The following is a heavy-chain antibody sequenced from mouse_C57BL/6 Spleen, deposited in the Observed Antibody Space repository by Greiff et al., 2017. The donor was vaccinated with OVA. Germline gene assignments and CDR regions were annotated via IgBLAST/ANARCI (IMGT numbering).Heavy chain of an antibody. CDR1: GYAFSSSW. V-gene: IGHV1-82*01. Sequence: VKLLESGPELVKPGASVKISCKASGYAFSSSWMNWVKQRPGKGLEWIGRIYPGDGDTNYNGKFKGKATLTADKSSSTAYMQLSSLTSEDSAVYFCARSYYGNRDAMDYWGQGTSVTVSS. CDR3: ARSYYGNRDAMDY. J-gene: IGHJ4*01. D-gene: IGHD2-10*01. CDR2: IYPGDGDT.